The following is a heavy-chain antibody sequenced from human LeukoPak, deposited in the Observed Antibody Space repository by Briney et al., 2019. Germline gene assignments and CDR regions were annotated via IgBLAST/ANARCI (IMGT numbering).Heavy chain of an antibody. Sequence: PGGSVRLSCAASGFTFSSYAMSWVRQAPGKGLEWVSAISGSGGSTYYADSVKGRFTISRDNSKNTLYLQMNSLRAEDTAVYYCAKNRGYAYYFDYWGQGTLVTVSS. J-gene: IGHJ4*01. D-gene: IGHD1-14*01. V-gene: IGHV3-23*01. CDR1: GFTFSSYA. CDR2: ISGSGGST. CDR3: AKNRGYAYYFDY.